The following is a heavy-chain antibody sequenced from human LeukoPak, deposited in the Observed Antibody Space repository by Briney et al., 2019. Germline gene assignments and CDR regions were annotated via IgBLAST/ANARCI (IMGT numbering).Heavy chain of an antibody. CDR3: AELGITMIGGV. Sequence: GGSLRLSCAASGFTFSSYEMNWVRQAPGRGLEWVSYISSSGSTIYYADSVKGRFTISRDNAKNSLYLQMNSLRAEDTAVYYCAELGITMIGGVWGKGTTVTISS. J-gene: IGHJ6*04. D-gene: IGHD3-10*02. CDR2: ISSSGSTI. CDR1: GFTFSSYE. V-gene: IGHV3-48*03.